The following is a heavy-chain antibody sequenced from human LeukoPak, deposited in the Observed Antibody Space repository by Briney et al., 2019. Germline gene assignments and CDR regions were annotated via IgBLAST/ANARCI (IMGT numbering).Heavy chain of an antibody. CDR2: IYYCGNT. J-gene: IGHJ4*02. V-gene: IGHV4-59*01. Sequence: SETLSLTCTVSVGSISSYYWSWIRHPSGEGVEWIGYIYYCGNTNYNPGLMSRLTISLDTSQNQFSLKLSSVTAGDTAVYFCARDYGHYFDYWGQGTLVTVFS. CDR1: VGSISSYY. CDR3: ARDYGHYFDY. D-gene: IGHD4-17*01.